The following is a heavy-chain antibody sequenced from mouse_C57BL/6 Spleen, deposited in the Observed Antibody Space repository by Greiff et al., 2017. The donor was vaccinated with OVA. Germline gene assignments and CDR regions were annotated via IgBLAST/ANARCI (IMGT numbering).Heavy chain of an antibody. J-gene: IGHJ4*01. V-gene: IGHV1-18*01. CDR3: ARLGRYYAMDY. CDR1: GYTFTDYN. CDR2: INPNNGGT. Sequence: QLQQSGPELVKPGASVKIPCKASGYTFTDYNMDWVKQSHGKSLEWIGDINPNNGGTIYNQKFKGKATLTVDKSSSTAYMELRSLTSEDTAVYYCARLGRYYAMDYWGQGTSVTVSS. D-gene: IGHD4-1*01.